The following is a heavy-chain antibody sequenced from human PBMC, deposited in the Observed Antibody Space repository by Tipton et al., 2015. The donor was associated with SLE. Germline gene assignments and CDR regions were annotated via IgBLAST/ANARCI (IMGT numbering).Heavy chain of an antibody. CDR1: GGSFSGYY. Sequence: GLVKPSETLSLTCAVYGGSFSGYYWSWIRQPPGKGLEWIGEINPSGNTNYNPSLKSRVTISVDTSKNQFSLKLNSVTAADTAVYFCARGSGRYSSSWYFFYYYMDVWGKGTTVTVSS. CDR2: INPSGNT. J-gene: IGHJ6*03. V-gene: IGHV4-34*01. CDR3: ARGSGRYSSSWYFFYYYMDV. D-gene: IGHD6-13*01.